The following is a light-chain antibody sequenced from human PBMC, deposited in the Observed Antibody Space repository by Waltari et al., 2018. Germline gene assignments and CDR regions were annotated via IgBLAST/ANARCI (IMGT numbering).Light chain of an antibody. CDR3: CSYAGRYTNYV. Sequence: QSALTQPRSVAGSPRQSVTIPCTGTRTDVGAYDFFSWYQQRPGKAPKLIIYDVTERPSGVPDRFSGSKSDNKASLTISGLQADDEADYYCCSYAGRYTNYVLGSGTKVTVL. J-gene: IGLJ1*01. V-gene: IGLV2-11*01. CDR2: DVT. CDR1: RTDVGAYDF.